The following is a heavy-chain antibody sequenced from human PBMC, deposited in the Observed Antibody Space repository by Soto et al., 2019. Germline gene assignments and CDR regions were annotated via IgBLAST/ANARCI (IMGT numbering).Heavy chain of an antibody. CDR1: GGSISSGDYY. CDR2: IYYSGST. V-gene: IGHV4-30-4*01. D-gene: IGHD6-13*01. J-gene: IGHJ2*01. Sequence: QVQLQESGPGLVKPSQTLSLTCTVSGGSISSGDYYWSWIRQPPGKGLEWIGYIYYSGSTYYNPSLKSRVTISVDTSKNQFSLKLSSVPAADTAVYYCARELAAAAGPLSFDLWGRGTLVTVSS. CDR3: ARELAAAAGPLSFDL.